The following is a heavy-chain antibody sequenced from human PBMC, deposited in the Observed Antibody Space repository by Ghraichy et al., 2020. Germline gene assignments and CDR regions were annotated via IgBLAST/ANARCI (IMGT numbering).Heavy chain of an antibody. CDR3: ARDKNTAMVRGMDV. J-gene: IGHJ6*03. Sequence: SETLSLTCTVSGGSISSYYWSWIRQPPGKGLEWIGYIYYSGSTNYNPSLKSRVTISVDTSKNQFSLKLSSVTAADTAVYYCARDKNTAMVRGMDVWGKGTTVTVSS. D-gene: IGHD5-18*01. CDR1: GGSISSYY. V-gene: IGHV4-59*01. CDR2: IYYSGST.